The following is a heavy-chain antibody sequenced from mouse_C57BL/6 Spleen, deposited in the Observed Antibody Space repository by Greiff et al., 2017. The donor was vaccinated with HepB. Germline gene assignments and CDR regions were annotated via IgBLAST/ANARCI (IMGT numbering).Heavy chain of an antibody. CDR2: IYPGDGDT. D-gene: IGHD1-1*01. CDR3: ARTYYGSSPCFDV. J-gene: IGHJ1*03. V-gene: IGHV1-80*01. CDR1: GYAFSSYW. Sequence: VQGVESGAELVKPGASVKISCKASGYAFSSYWMNWVKQRPGKGLEWIGQIYPGDGDTNYNGKFKGKATLTADKSSSTAYMQLSSLTSEDSAVYFCARTYYGSSPCFDVWGTGTTVTVSS.